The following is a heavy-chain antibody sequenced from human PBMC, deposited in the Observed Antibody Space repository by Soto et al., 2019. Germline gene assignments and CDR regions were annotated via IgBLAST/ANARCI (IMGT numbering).Heavy chain of an antibody. D-gene: IGHD3-3*01. V-gene: IGHV3-21*01. CDR3: ARVYYDFWSGYPSPLCDY. CDR1: GFTFSSFS. J-gene: IGHJ4*02. CDR2: ISSSSSYI. Sequence: EVQLVESGGGLVKPGGSLRLSWAASGFTFSSFSLNWVRQAPGRGLEWVSSISSSSSYIYYADSVKGRFTISRDNAKNSLYLQMNSLRAEDTAVYYCARVYYDFWSGYPSPLCDYWGQGTLVTVSS.